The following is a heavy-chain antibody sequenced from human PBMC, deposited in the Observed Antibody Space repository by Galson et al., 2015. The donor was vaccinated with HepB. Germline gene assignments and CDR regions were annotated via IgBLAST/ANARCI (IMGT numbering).Heavy chain of an antibody. V-gene: IGHV1-46*01. J-gene: IGHJ4*02. Sequence: SVKVSCKASGYSFTSFYMQWVRQAPGQGLEWMGRINPSGGSTSYAQKFQGRVTMTRDTSTSTVYMELGSLRSEDTAMYYCATVLVTHGAGYWGQGTLVTVSS. D-gene: IGHD4-23*01. CDR3: ATVLVTHGAGY. CDR2: INPSGGST. CDR1: GYSFTSFY.